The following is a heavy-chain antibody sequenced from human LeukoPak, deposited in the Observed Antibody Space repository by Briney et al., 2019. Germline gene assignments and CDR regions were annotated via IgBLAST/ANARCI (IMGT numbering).Heavy chain of an antibody. CDR3: AKGDSSGYYTLFDY. CDR1: GFTVSNKY. J-gene: IGHJ4*02. D-gene: IGHD3-22*01. V-gene: IGHV3-9*01. Sequence: GGSLRLSCAASGFTVSNKYMTWVRQAPGKGLEWVSGISWNSGSIGYADSVKGRFTISRDNAKNSLYLQMNSLRAEDTALYYCAKGDSSGYYTLFDYWGQGTLVTVSS. CDR2: ISWNSGSI.